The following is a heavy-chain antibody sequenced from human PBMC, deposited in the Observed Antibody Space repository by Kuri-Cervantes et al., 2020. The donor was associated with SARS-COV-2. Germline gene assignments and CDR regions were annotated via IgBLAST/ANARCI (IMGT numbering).Heavy chain of an antibody. CDR3: VRDGDHWNFDY. Sequence: GESLKISCAASGFTFSDYYMSWVRQAPGKGLVWVSRINPDGSYTNNADSVKGRFTLSRDSAKNMLFLQMNSLRAEDTAVYYCVRDGDHWNFDYWGQGTLVTVSS. V-gene: IGHV3-74*01. CDR2: INPDGSYT. D-gene: IGHD1-1*01. CDR1: GFTFSDYY. J-gene: IGHJ4*02.